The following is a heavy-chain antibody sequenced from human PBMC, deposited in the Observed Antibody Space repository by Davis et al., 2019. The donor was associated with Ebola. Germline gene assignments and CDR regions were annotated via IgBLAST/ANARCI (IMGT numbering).Heavy chain of an antibody. CDR2: INHSGST. CDR1: GGSFSGYY. D-gene: IGHD2-15*01. J-gene: IGHJ4*02. V-gene: IGHV4-34*01. CDR3: ARGYKWGEIVVVVGATHFDY. Sequence: MPSETLSLTCAVYGGSFSGYYWSWIRQPPGKGLEWIGDINHSGSTNYNPSLKSRVTISVDTSKNQFSLELKSVTAADTAVYYCARGYKWGEIVVVVGATHFDYWGQGTLVTVSS.